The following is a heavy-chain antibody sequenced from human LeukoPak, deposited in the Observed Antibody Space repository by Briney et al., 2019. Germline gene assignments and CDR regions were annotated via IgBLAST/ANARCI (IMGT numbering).Heavy chain of an antibody. V-gene: IGHV4-61*02. CDR1: GDSISSGSYY. J-gene: IGHJ5*02. Sequence: PSQTLFLTCTVSGDSISSGSYYWTWIRQPAGKGLEWIRRIYTSGSTNYNPSLKSRVTISVDTSKNQFSLNLSSVTAADTAVYYCARVGSRRFDPWGQGTLVTVSS. CDR2: IYTSGST. CDR3: ARVGSRRFDP. D-gene: IGHD2-2*01.